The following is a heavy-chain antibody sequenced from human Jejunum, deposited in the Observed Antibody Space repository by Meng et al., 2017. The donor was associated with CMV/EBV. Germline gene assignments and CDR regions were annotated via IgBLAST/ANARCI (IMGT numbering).Heavy chain of an antibody. D-gene: IGHD6-19*01. CDR3: ARVRTSGWFIIDY. J-gene: IGHJ4*02. Sequence: VSVASISGYYWSWVRPPPGEGLEWIGYITYSGSTNYNPSLTSRVTISVDTSKNQFSLKLSSVTDADTAVYYCARVRTSGWFIIDYWGQGTLVTVSS. V-gene: IGHV4-59*01. CDR2: ITYSGST. CDR1: VASISGYY.